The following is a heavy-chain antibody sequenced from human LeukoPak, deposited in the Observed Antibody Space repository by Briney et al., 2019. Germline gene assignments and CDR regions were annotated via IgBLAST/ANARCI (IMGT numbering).Heavy chain of an antibody. Sequence: SETLSLTCTVSGGSISSYYWSWIRQPPGKGLEWIGYIYYSGSTNYNPSLKSRVTISVDTSKNQFSLKLSSVTAADTVVYYCAREPYSGSRFDIWGQGTMVTVSS. CDR1: GGSISSYY. CDR3: AREPYSGSRFDI. D-gene: IGHD1-26*01. V-gene: IGHV4-59*01. CDR2: IYYSGST. J-gene: IGHJ3*02.